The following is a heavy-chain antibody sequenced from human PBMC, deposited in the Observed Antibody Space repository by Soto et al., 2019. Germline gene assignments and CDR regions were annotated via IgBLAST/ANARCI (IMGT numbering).Heavy chain of an antibody. V-gene: IGHV6-1*01. CDR1: GDTVSSNSAA. CDR2: TYYRSKWYS. CDR3: VRVRYCFGGSCYYGMDV. J-gene: IGHJ6*02. Sequence: SQTLSLTCAISGDTVSSNSAAWTWIRQSPSRGLEWLGRTYYRSKWYSEYASSVKSRLTINPDTTKNQLSLQLRSVAPEDTAVDYCVRVRYCFGGSCYYGMDVWGQGTTVTVSS. D-gene: IGHD2-15*01.